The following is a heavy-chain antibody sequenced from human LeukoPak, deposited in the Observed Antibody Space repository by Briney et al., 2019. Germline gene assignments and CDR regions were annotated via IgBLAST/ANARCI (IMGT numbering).Heavy chain of an antibody. J-gene: IGHJ4*02. CDR3: AKEAPANGERYFDA. D-gene: IGHD1-1*01. CDR2: ITSTSSYI. V-gene: IGHV3-21*06. CDR1: GFTFSSYS. Sequence: GGSLRLSCAASGFTFSSYSMNWVRQAPGKGLEWVSSITSTSSYIYYADSVKGRFTISRDNAENTVFLQMNNLRVEDTAVYYCAKEAPANGERYFDAWGQGTLVTVSS.